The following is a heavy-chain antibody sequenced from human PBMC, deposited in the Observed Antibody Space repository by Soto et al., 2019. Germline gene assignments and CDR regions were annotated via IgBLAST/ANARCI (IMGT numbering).Heavy chain of an antibody. V-gene: IGHV1-69*13. CDR1: GGTFSSYA. CDR3: ARGYYYDSSGYSFPSYYYYYGMDV. CDR2: IIPIFGTA. D-gene: IGHD3-22*01. Sequence: ASVKVSCKASGGTFSSYAISWVRQAPGQGLEWMGGIIPIFGTANYAQKFQGRVTITADESTSTAYMELSSLRSEDTAVYYCARGYYYDSSGYSFPSYYYYYGMDVWGQGTTVTVSS. J-gene: IGHJ6*02.